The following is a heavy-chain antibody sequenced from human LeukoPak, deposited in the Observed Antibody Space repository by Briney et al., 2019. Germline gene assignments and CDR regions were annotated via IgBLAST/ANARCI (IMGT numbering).Heavy chain of an antibody. V-gene: IGHV3-7*03. CDR1: GFTFSNYW. CDR3: AREGNGWSPLDY. J-gene: IGHJ4*02. CDR2: IKQDGSDK. Sequence: HTGGSLRLSCVASGFTFSNYWMSWVRQAPGKGPEWLADIKQDGSDKYYVDSVKGRFTISRDNAKNSLYLQMYSLRAEDTAVYFCAREGNGWSPLDYWGQGTLVTVSS. D-gene: IGHD6-19*01.